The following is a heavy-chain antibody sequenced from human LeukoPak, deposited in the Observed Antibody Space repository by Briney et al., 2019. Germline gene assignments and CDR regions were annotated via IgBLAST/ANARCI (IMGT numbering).Heavy chain of an antibody. J-gene: IGHJ4*02. D-gene: IGHD3-10*01. CDR3: ARHKPIWFGELLAGAFDY. Sequence: SETLSLTCTVSGGSISSYYWSWIRQPPGKGLEWIGYIYYSGSTNYNPSLKSRVTISVDTSKNQFSLKLSSVTAADTAVYYCARHKPIWFGELLAGAFDYWGQGTLVTVSS. CDR1: GGSISSYY. V-gene: IGHV4-59*08. CDR2: IYYSGST.